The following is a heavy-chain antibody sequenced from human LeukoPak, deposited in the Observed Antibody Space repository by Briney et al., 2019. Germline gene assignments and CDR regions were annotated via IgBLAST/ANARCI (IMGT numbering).Heavy chain of an antibody. CDR3: AKRIVGGLGSDV. Sequence: ASVKVSCKASGYTFTGYYMHWVRQAPGQGLEWMGWINPNSGGTNYAQKFQGRVTMTRDTSISTAYMELSGLRSDDTAIYYCAKRIVGGLGSDVWGQGTLVTVSS. CDR1: GYTFTGYY. J-gene: IGHJ4*02. V-gene: IGHV1-2*02. CDR2: INPNSGGT. D-gene: IGHD1-26*01.